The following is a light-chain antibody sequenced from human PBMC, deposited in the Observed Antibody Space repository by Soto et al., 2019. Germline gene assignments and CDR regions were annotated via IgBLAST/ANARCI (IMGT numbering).Light chain of an antibody. J-gene: IGLJ3*02. CDR1: SSNIGAGYD. Sequence: QSVLTQPPSVSGAPGQRVTISCTGSSSNIGAGYDVHWYQQLPGTAPKVLIYGNNKRPSGVPDRFSGSKSGTSASLAITGLQAEDEADYYCLSYDSSLSGWVFSGGTKLTVL. CDR2: GNN. CDR3: LSYDSSLSGWV. V-gene: IGLV1-40*01.